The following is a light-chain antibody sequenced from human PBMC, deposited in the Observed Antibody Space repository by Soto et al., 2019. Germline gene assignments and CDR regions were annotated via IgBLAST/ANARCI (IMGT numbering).Light chain of an antibody. CDR3: QKYDSVPWS. Sequence: DIQMTQSPSSLSTSVGDTVTITCRASKGIGKNLAWYQQKPGKVPKVLIYTASTLHSGVPSRFSGSGSGTDFTLTINSLQPEDVATYFCQKYDSVPWSFGQGTRVEI. V-gene: IGKV1-27*01. J-gene: IGKJ1*01. CDR1: KGIGKN. CDR2: TAS.